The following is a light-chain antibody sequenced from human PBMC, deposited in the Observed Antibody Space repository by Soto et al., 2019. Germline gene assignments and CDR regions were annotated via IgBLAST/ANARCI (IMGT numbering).Light chain of an antibody. J-gene: IGKJ5*01. V-gene: IGKV3-11*01. CDR2: DAS. CDR3: QQRSNWHPIT. CDR1: QSVSSY. Sequence: EILLTQSPYTLPLSPGERATLSCRASQSVSSYLAWYQQKPGQAPRLLIYDASNRASGIPARFSGSGSGTDFTLTISSLEHEDFAADYCQQRSNWHPITFGQGTRLEIK.